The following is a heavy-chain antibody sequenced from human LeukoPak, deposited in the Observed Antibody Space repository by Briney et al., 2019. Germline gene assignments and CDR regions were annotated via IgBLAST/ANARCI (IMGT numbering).Heavy chain of an antibody. D-gene: IGHD6-19*01. V-gene: IGHV4-59*01. CDR3: ASTKQWLSWDY. CDR1: GDSISSYY. J-gene: IGHJ4*02. CDR2: SHYSGTT. Sequence: SETLSLTCNVSGDSISSYYWSWIRQPPGKGLEWIGHSHYSGTTNYNPSLKSRVTISVDTSKNQFSLKLTSVTAADTAVYYCASTKQWLSWDYWGQGTLVTVSS.